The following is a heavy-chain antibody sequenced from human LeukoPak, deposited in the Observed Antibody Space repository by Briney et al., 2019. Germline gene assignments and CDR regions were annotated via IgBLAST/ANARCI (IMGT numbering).Heavy chain of an antibody. V-gene: IGHV4-34*01. D-gene: IGHD6-13*01. CDR3: ARGRYLTTLGGAAAGFLDS. CDR1: GGSFSGYY. CDR2: INHSGST. Sequence: SETLSLTCGVNGGSFSGYYWNWIRQTPGKGLEWIGEINHSGSTNYNPSLKRRVTISVDTSQKQFSLRLTSVTAADTAVYHCARGRYLTTLGGAAAGFLDSWGQGTLVTVSS. J-gene: IGHJ4*02.